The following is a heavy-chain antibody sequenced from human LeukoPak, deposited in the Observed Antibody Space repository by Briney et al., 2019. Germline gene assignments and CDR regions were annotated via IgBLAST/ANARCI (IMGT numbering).Heavy chain of an antibody. Sequence: SETLSLTCTVSGGSISSGSYYWSWIRQPAGKGLEWIGRIYTSGSTNYNPSLKSRVTMSVDTSKNQFSLKLSSVTAADTAVYYCARNNHPSYYGSGSYYNGADYMDVWGKGTTVTISS. CDR2: IYTSGST. CDR1: GGSISSGSYY. J-gene: IGHJ6*03. D-gene: IGHD3-10*01. V-gene: IGHV4-61*02. CDR3: ARNNHPSYYGSGSYYNGADYMDV.